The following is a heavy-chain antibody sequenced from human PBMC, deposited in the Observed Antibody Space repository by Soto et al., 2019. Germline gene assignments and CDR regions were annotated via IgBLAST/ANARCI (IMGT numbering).Heavy chain of an antibody. D-gene: IGHD7-27*01. CDR3: TKVNWGDNGGY. V-gene: IGHV3-23*01. J-gene: IGHJ4*02. CDR1: GLSFSASV. CDR2: FDGYLQNT. Sequence: GGSLRLSCAASGLSFSASVLNWVRQAPGKGLEWVSAFDGYLQNTHYADSVKGRFTLSADNSETTLYLQMNSLRVEDTAVYYCTKVNWGDNGGYWGQGTLVTVSS.